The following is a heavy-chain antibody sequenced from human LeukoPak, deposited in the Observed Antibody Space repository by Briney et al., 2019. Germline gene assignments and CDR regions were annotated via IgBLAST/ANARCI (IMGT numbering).Heavy chain of an antibody. J-gene: IGHJ4*02. CDR1: GYTFTGYY. CDR3: ARSEGTSWYNFDY. D-gene: IGHD6-13*01. CDR2: INPISGGT. Sequence: SVKVSCKASGYTFTGYYIHWVRQARGQGLEWMGWINPISGGTNSAQKFQGRVTMTRDTSISTAYMELSRLRSDDTAVYFCARSEGTSWYNFDYWGQGTLVTVSS. V-gene: IGHV1-2*02.